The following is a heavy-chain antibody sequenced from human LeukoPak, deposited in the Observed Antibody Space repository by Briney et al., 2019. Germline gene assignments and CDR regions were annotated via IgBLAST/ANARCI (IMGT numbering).Heavy chain of an antibody. CDR2: IIPIFGTA. J-gene: IGHJ6*02. Sequence: ASVNVSCKASGGTFSSYAISWVRQAPGQGLEWMGGIIPIFGTANYAQKFQGRVTITADESTSTAYMELSSLRSEDTAVYYCARDSAYCGGDCPLDYYYGMDVWGQGTTVTVSS. CDR3: ARDSAYCGGDCPLDYYYGMDV. V-gene: IGHV1-69*13. D-gene: IGHD2-21*02. CDR1: GGTFSSYA.